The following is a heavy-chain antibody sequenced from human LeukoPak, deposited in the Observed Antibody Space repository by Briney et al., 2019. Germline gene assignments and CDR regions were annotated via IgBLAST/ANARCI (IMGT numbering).Heavy chain of an antibody. CDR1: GGTFSSYA. CDR2: IIPIFGTA. CDR3: ARGRMVRGVINLFDY. D-gene: IGHD3-10*01. Sequence: SVKVSCKXSGGTFSSYAISWVRQAPGQGLEWMGGIIPIFGTANYAQKFQGRVTITTDESTSTAYMELSSLRSEDTAVYYCARGRMVRGVINLFDYWGQGTLVTVSS. V-gene: IGHV1-69*05. J-gene: IGHJ4*02.